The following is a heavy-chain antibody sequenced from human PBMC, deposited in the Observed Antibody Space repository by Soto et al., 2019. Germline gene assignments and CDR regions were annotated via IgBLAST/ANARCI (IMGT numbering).Heavy chain of an antibody. J-gene: IGHJ5*01. CDR3: ARAEYSSSWSDS. CDR2: INHSGST. D-gene: IGHD6-13*01. Sequence: SETLSLTCAVDGGSFSGYYWPWIRQPPGTGLEWIGEINHSGSTNYNPSLKSRVTIPVDTSKNQFSLKLTSVTAADTAVYYCARAEYSSSWSDSWGQGTLVTVSS. CDR1: GGSFSGYY. V-gene: IGHV4-34*01.